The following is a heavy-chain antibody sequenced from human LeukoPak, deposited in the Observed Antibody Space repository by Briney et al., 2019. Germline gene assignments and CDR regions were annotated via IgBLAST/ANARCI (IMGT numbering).Heavy chain of an antibody. J-gene: IGHJ3*02. Sequence: PGGSLGLSCAASGFTFSIYWMSWVRQAPGKGLEWVASIKEDGGGIHYVDSVKGRFTISRDNAKNSLYLQMNSLRAEDTAVYYCETYSAFDIWGHGTMVTVSS. CDR2: IKEDGGGI. D-gene: IGHD2-21*01. CDR3: ETYSAFDI. V-gene: IGHV3-7*02. CDR1: GFTFSIYW.